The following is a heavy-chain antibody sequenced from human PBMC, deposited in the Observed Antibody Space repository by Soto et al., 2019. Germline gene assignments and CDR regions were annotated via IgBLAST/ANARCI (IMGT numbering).Heavy chain of an antibody. CDR2: IYYSGST. D-gene: IGHD2-2*01. CDR3: AGVLGRYCSSTSCYGGFDY. CDR1: GGSISSGGYY. Sequence: SETLSLTCTVSGGSISSGGYYWSWIRQHPGKGLEWIGYIYYSGSTYYNPSLKSRVTISVDTSKNQFSLKLSSVTAADTAVYYCAGVLGRYCSSTSCYGGFDYWGQGTLVTVSS. J-gene: IGHJ4*02. V-gene: IGHV4-31*03.